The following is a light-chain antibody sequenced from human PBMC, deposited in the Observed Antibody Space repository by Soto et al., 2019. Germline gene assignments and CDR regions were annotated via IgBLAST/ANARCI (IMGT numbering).Light chain of an antibody. Sequence: QSVLTQPPPTSATPGQRVTISCSGSSSNIGSNTVNWYQQLPGTAPKLLIHDNNQRPSEVPDRFSGSKSGTSASLAISGLQSEDEADYYCAAWDDTLNGVVFGGGTQLTVL. V-gene: IGLV1-44*01. CDR3: AAWDDTLNGVV. J-gene: IGLJ2*01. CDR1: SSNIGSNT. CDR2: DNN.